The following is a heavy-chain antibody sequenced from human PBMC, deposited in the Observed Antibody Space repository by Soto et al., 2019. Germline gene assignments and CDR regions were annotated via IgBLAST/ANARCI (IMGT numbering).Heavy chain of an antibody. CDR1: GYTFTSYG. CDR3: AGDHGGLLRYFDWLPNPYYFDY. Sequence: ASVKVSCTASGYTFTSYGISWVRQAPGQGLEWMGWISAYNGNTNYAQKLQGRVTMTTDTSTSTAYMELRSLRSDDTAVYYCAGDHGGLLRYFDWLPNPYYFDYWGQGTLVTVSS. V-gene: IGHV1-18*01. CDR2: ISAYNGNT. D-gene: IGHD3-9*01. J-gene: IGHJ4*02.